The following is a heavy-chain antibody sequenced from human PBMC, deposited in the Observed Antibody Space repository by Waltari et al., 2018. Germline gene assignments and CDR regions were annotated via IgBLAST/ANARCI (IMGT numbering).Heavy chain of an antibody. D-gene: IGHD1-26*01. V-gene: IGHV3-23*01. CDR1: GFTFSSYA. CDR3: AKDRGRRYFDY. Sequence: EVQLLESGGGLVQPGGSLRLSCAASGFTFSSYAMRWVRQAPGKGLEWVSAISGSGGSTYYADSVKGRFTISRDNAKNSLYLQMNSLRAEDTALYYCAKDRGRRYFDYWGQGTLVTVSS. J-gene: IGHJ4*02. CDR2: ISGSGGST.